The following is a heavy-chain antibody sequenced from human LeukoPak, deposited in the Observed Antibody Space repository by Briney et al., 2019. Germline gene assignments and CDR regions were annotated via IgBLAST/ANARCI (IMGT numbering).Heavy chain of an antibody. Sequence: ASVKVSCKVSGYTLTELSMHWVRQAPGKGLEWMGGFDPEDGETIYAQKFQGRVTMTEDTSTDTAYMELSSLRSEDTAVYYCARGSRITMVRGVIDWDPNDYWGQGTLVTVSS. CDR3: ARGSRITMVRGVIDWDPNDY. V-gene: IGHV1-24*01. J-gene: IGHJ4*02. CDR2: FDPEDGET. CDR1: GYTLTELS. D-gene: IGHD3-10*01.